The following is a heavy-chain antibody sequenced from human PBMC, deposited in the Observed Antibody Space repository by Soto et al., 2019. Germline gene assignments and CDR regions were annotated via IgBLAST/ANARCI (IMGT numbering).Heavy chain of an antibody. CDR3: AKDIREYGSGWTGFDN. V-gene: IGHV3-9*01. Sequence: EVQLVESGGGLVQPGRSLRLACAASGFTFDDYAMHWVRQGPGKGLEWVSGISWNSGRIDYADSVKGRFTISRDNAKKSLYLQMNSLRGEDTALYYCAKDIREYGSGWTGFDNWGQGTLVTVSS. D-gene: IGHD6-19*01. CDR2: ISWNSGRI. CDR1: GFTFDDYA. J-gene: IGHJ4*02.